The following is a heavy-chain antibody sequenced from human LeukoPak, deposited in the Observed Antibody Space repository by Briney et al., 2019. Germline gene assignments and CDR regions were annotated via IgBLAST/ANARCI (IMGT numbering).Heavy chain of an antibody. Sequence: GGSLRLSCAASGFTFSNYGMHWIRQAPGKGLEWVAVISYDGTNQYYADAVKGRFTISRDHSENTLYLQMNSLRGDDTAVYYCAQGSVSIFLVPSTDRDYYYYMDVWGKGTTVTVSS. CDR3: AQGSVSIFLVPSTDRDYYYYMDV. CDR1: GFTFSNYG. V-gene: IGHV3-30*19. D-gene: IGHD2-2*01. J-gene: IGHJ6*03. CDR2: ISYDGTNQ.